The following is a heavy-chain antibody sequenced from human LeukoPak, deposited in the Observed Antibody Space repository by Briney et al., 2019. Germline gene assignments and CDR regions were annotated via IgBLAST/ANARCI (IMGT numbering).Heavy chain of an antibody. J-gene: IGHJ4*02. CDR3: ARVGCSSTSSLAN. CDR2: INQAGSEK. D-gene: IGHD2-2*01. CDR1: GLTFGSYW. V-gene: IGHV3-7*01. Sequence: GSLRLSCAVSGLTFGSYWMTWVRQAPGKGLELVANINQAGSEKNYEDSAKGRFTISRDNVKNSVYLQMNSLRVEDTAVYYCARVGCSSTSSLANWGLGTLVTVSS.